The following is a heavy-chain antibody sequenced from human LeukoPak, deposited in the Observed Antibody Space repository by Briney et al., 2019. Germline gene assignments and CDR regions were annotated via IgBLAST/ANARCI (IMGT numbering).Heavy chain of an antibody. J-gene: IGHJ3*02. CDR1: GYTFTDYY. D-gene: IGHD2/OR15-2a*01. CDR3: ARYCPTSCNAGDTFDI. Sequence: ASVKVSCKASGYTFTDYYLHWVRQAPGQGLEWMGWLNPNSGGTNFAQNFQGRVTMTRDTSITTAYMELSTLRSDDTAVYYCARYCPTSCNAGDTFDIWAKGQWSPSRQ. CDR2: LNPNSGGT. V-gene: IGHV1-2*02.